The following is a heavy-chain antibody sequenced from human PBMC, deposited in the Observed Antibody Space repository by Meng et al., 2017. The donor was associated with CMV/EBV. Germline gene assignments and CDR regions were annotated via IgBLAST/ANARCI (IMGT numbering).Heavy chain of an antibody. CDR2: IYHSGST. V-gene: IGHV4-38-2*02. J-gene: IGHJ3*02. CDR3: ARNPITMVRGVIRVAAFDI. D-gene: IGHD3-10*01. CDR1: GYSISSGYY. Sequence: SETLSLTCTVSGYSISSGYYWGWIRQPPGKGLEWIGSIYHSGSTCYNPSLKSRVTISVDTSKNQFSLKLSSVTAADTAVYYCARNPITMVRGVIRVAAFDIWGQGTMVTVSS.